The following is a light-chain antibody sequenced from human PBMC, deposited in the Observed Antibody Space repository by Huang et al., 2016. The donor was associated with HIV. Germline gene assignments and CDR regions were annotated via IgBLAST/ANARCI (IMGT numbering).Light chain of an antibody. CDR1: QSISSW. CDR3: QQYNSYPWT. Sequence: DIQMTQSPSTLSASVGDRVTITCRASQSISSWLAWYQQKPGKAPKLLIYDGSRLESGVPSRFSGSGSGTEFTLTISSLQPDNFATYYCQQYNSYPWTFGQGTKVEIK. CDR2: DGS. V-gene: IGKV1-5*01. J-gene: IGKJ1*01.